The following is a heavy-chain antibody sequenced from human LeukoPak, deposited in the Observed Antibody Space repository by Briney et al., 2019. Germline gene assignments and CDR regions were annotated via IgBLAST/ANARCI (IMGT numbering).Heavy chain of an antibody. D-gene: IGHD6-13*01. Sequence: SETLSLICSVSGGSISSYYWSWIRQPPGKVLEWIGYIFYSGSTNYNPSLKSRVTISVDTSKNQISLKLSSVTAADTAVYYCARHISARSRYDYGGQGTLVTVSS. CDR3: ARHISARSRYDY. V-gene: IGHV4-59*08. CDR2: IFYSGST. J-gene: IGHJ4*02. CDR1: GGSISSYY.